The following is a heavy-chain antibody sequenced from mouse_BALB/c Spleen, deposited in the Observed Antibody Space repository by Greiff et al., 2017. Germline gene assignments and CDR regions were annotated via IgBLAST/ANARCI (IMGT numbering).Heavy chain of an antibody. CDR2: ILPGSGST. CDR1: GYTFSSYW. V-gene: IGHV1-9*01. D-gene: IGHD2-4*01. J-gene: IGHJ3*01. Sequence: VQLQQSGAELMKPGASVKISCKATGYTFSSYWIEWVKQRPGHGLEWIGEILPGSGSTNYNEKFKGKATFTADTSSNTAYMQLSSLTSEDSAVYYCARWDDYAWLAYWGQGTLVTVSA. CDR3: ARWDDYAWLAY.